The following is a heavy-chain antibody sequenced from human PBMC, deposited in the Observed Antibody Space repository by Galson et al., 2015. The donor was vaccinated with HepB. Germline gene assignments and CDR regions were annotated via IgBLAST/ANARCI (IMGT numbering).Heavy chain of an antibody. CDR1: GFNFSDFY. V-gene: IGHV3-11*01. Sequence: SLRLSCAASGFNFSDFYMTWIRQAPGEGLEWISYITDSGAISYYADSVKGRFTVSRDNAKKSLFLQMNSLRAEGTAVYYCAKAAGWFDPLGQGTLVTVSS. CDR3: AKAAGWFDP. J-gene: IGHJ5*02. CDR2: ITDSGAIS.